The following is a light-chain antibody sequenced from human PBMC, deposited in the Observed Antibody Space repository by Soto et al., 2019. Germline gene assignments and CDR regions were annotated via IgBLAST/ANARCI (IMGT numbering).Light chain of an antibody. J-gene: IGKJ4*01. CDR2: FTS. CDR3: QQYNQWPLT. V-gene: IGKV3-15*01. Sequence: ETVMTQSPATLSVSPGEGATLSCRASQSVTNNLAWYQQKPCQAPLLLIYFTSTRATGIPARFSGSGSGTEFSVTISSLQSEDFAVYYCQQYNQWPLTFGGGTKVETK. CDR1: QSVTNN.